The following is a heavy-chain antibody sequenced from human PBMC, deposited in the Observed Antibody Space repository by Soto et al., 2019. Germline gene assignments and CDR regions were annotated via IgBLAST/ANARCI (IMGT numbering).Heavy chain of an antibody. V-gene: IGHV3-23*01. J-gene: IGHJ6*03. CDR2: ISGSGSST. CDR3: AKANGDHTYYYYMDV. Sequence: GGSLRLSCAASGFTFSSYAMSWVRQAPGKGLEWVSAISGSGSSTYYTDSVQGRFTISRDNSKNTMYLQMNSLRAEDTAVYYCAKANGDHTYYYYMDVWGKGTTVTVSS. CDR1: GFTFSSYA. D-gene: IGHD4-17*01.